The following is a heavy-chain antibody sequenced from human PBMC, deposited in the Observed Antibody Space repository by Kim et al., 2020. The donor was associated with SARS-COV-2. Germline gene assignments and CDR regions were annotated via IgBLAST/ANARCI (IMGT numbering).Heavy chain of an antibody. Sequence: ASVKVSCKVSGYTLTELSMHWVRQAPGKGLEWMGGFDPEDGETIYAQKFQGRVTMTEDTSTDTAYMELSSLRSEDTAVYYCATSAGYYGSGSYYGWFDPWGQGTLVTVSS. J-gene: IGHJ5*02. CDR3: ATSAGYYGSGSYYGWFDP. CDR1: GYTLTELS. V-gene: IGHV1-24*01. D-gene: IGHD3-10*01. CDR2: FDPEDGET.